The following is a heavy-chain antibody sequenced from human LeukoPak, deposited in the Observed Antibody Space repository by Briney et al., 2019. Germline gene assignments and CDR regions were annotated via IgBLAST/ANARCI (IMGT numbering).Heavy chain of an antibody. CDR1: GGTFAIYG. D-gene: IGHD1-7*01. CDR3: ARGATGTTFYHWLDP. CDR2: ILPMYRTP. V-gene: IGHV1-69*05. J-gene: IGHJ5*02. Sequence: LVKVSCKASGGTFAIYGMSWARQAPGQGLEWMGGILPMYRTPTYAERFEGRVTIITDDSTSKVYMELSSLRSEDTAVYYCARGATGTTFYHWLDPWGQGTLVTVSS.